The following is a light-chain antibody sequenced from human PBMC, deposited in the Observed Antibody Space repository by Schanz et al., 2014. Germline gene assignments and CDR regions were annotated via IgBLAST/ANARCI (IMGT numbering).Light chain of an antibody. CDR2: SSN. CDR1: SSNIGSTT. CDR3: AAWDGTLRGHVV. Sequence: QSVLTQPPSASGTPGQRVTISCSGSSSNIGSTTVNWYQQLPGTAPKLLIYSSNQRPSGVPDRFSGSKFGTSASLAISGLRSDDEADYYCAAWDGTLRGHVVFGGGTQLTVL. J-gene: IGLJ2*01. V-gene: IGLV1-47*02.